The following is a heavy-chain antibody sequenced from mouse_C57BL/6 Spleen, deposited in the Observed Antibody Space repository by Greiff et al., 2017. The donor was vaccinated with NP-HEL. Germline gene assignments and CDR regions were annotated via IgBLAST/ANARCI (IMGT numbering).Heavy chain of an antibody. CDR1: GYTFTDYY. CDR2: INPNNGGT. CDR3: ARGASYYDYDDFAY. V-gene: IGHV1-26*01. Sequence: VQLQQSGPELVKPGASVKISCKASGYTFTDYYMNWVKQSHGKSLEWIGDINPNNGGTSYNQKFKGKATLTVDKSSSTAYMELRSLTSEDSAVYYCARGASYYDYDDFAYWGQGTLVTVSA. J-gene: IGHJ3*01. D-gene: IGHD2-4*01.